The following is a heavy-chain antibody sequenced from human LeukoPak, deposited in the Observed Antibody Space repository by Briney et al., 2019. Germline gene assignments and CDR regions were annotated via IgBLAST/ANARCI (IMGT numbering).Heavy chain of an antibody. CDR2: INQDGSEK. V-gene: IGHV3-7*01. D-gene: IGHD3-9*01. CDR1: GLTFRNYW. J-gene: IGHJ4*02. CDR3: ARDISGVRYIFDY. Sequence: GGSLRLSCEVSGLTFRNYWMSWVRQAPGRGPEWVANINQDGSEKNYADSVKGRFSISRDNAKNSLYLQMNSLRAEDTAVYYCARDISGVRYIFDYWGQGTLVTVSS.